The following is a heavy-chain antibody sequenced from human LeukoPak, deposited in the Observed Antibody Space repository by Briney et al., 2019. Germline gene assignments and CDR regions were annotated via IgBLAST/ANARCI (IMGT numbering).Heavy chain of an antibody. V-gene: IGHV5-51*01. D-gene: IGHD3-10*01. Sequence: KCGESLKISCKGSGFSFTSYWIGWVRQMPGKGLEWRGIIYLGDSDTRYSPSFQGQVTISADKSISTAYLQWSSLKASDTAMYYCARHSLKYSYGSGGDYQYYYYYMDVWGKGTTVTVSS. J-gene: IGHJ6*03. CDR1: GFSFTSYW. CDR2: IYLGDSDT. CDR3: ARHSLKYSYGSGGDYQYYYYYMDV.